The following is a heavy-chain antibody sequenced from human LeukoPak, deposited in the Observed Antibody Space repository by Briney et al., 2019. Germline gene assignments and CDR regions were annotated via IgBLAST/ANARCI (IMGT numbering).Heavy chain of an antibody. CDR2: INPNSGGT. CDR1: GYTFTVYY. V-gene: IGHV1-2*02. Sequence: ASVKVSCKASGYTFTVYYMHWVRQAPGQGLEWMGWINPNSGGTNYAQKFQGRVTMTRDTSISTAYMELSRLRSDDTAVYYCARVHELNNWFDPWGQGTLVTVSS. CDR3: ARVHELNNWFDP. J-gene: IGHJ5*02. D-gene: IGHD3-10*01.